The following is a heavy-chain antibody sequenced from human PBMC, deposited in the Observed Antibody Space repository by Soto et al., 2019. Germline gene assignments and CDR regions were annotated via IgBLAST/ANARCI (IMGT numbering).Heavy chain of an antibody. CDR1: GASFSGYY. CDR3: ARVRRGIIIAQYYYDGMDV. V-gene: IGHV4-34*01. J-gene: IGHJ6*02. CDR2: IDHSGST. Sequence: PSETLSLTCDVYGASFSGYYWSWIRQPPGKGLEWIAEIDHSGSTNYNPSLQSRVTISVDTSKNQFSLSLSTVTAADTAVYYCARVRRGIIIAQYYYDGMDVWGQGTTVT. D-gene: IGHD3-10*01.